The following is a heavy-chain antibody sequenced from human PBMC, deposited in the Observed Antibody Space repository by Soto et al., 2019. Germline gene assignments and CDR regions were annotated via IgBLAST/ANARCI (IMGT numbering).Heavy chain of an antibody. V-gene: IGHV4-31*03. Sequence: PSETLSLTCNVSGASTTTGGYYWSWIRQHPGKGLEWIGYIYNSGNSYYNSSLKSRATISLDTSKNHFSLNLTSVTAADTAVYYCATGKRSYVSYGEYWGQGTLVTVSS. D-gene: IGHD3-16*01. J-gene: IGHJ4*02. CDR1: GASTTTGGYY. CDR3: ATGKRSYVSYGEY. CDR2: IYNSGNS.